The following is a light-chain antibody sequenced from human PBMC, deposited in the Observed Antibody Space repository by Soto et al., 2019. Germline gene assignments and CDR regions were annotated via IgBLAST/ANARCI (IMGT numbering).Light chain of an antibody. CDR1: QNINNL. V-gene: IGKV1-5*03. Sequence: DIQATQSPSTLSAPVGDRVTIDCRASQNINNLLAWYQKNSGKAPKVLIYKASTLESGVPSRFSGSGSGTEFTLTISSLQTEDFANYYCQQEGANSPWTFGQGTKVEIK. CDR2: KAS. CDR3: QQEGANSPWT. J-gene: IGKJ1*01.